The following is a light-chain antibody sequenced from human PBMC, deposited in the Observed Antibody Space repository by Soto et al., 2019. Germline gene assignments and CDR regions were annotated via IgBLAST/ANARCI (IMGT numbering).Light chain of an antibody. J-gene: IGLJ1*01. CDR2: EVT. V-gene: IGLV2-8*01. CDR3: SSYAGSNNYV. CDR1: SSDVGGYDF. Sequence: QSVLTQPPSASGSPGQSVTISCTGTSSDVGGYDFVSWYQQHPGKVPELILYEVTKRPSGVPDRFSGSKSGNTASLTVSGLQVEDEADYYCSSYAGSNNYVFGTGTKLTVL.